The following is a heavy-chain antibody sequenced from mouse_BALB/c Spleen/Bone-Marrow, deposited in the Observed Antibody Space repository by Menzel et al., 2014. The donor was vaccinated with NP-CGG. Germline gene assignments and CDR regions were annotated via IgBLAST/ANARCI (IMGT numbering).Heavy chain of an antibody. J-gene: IGHJ4*01. V-gene: IGHV7-3*02. CDR1: GFTFTDYY. CDR2: IRNKANGYTT. Sequence: EVMLVESGGGLVQPGGSLRLSWATSGFTFTDYYMSWVRQPPGKALEWLGFIRNKANGYTTEDSASVKGRFTISRDNSQSILYLQMNTLRAEDSATYYCARSLYPRAMDYWGQGTSVTVSS. CDR3: ARSLYPRAMDY. D-gene: IGHD2-1*01.